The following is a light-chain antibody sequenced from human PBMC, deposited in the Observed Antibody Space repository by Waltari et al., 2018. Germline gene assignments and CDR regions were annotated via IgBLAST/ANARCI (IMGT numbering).Light chain of an antibody. CDR2: CSS. J-gene: IGKJ2*01. V-gene: IGKV1-39*01. CDR3: QQTYSVLYT. Sequence: DIQMTQSPSSLSASVGDSITITCRASQSVSNYLNWYQQKPGKPPKLLIFCSSSLQSAVPSRFSGSGSGTDFTLTISSLQPEDFATYYCQQTYSVLYTFGQGTKLQI. CDR1: QSVSNY.